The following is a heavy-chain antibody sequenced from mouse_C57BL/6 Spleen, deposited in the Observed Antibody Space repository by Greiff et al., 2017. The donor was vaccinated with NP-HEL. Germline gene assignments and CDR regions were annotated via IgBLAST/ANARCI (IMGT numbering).Heavy chain of an antibody. V-gene: IGHV2-9-1*01. J-gene: IGHJ4*01. D-gene: IGHD1-1*01. CDR3: ARRHGSSYFYAMDD. CDR2: IWTGGGT. CDR1: GFSLTSYA. Sequence: QVQLKQSGPGLVAPSQSLSITCTVSGFSLTSYAISWVRQPPGKGLEWLGVIWTGGGTNYNSALKSRLSISKDNSKSQVFLKMNSLQTDDTASYDCARRHGSSYFYAMDDWGQGTSVTVSS.